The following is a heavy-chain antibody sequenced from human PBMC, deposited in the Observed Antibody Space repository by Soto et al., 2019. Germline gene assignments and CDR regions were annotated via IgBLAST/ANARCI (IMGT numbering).Heavy chain of an antibody. J-gene: IGHJ4*02. D-gene: IGHD3-22*01. Sequence: QVQLVQSGAEVKKPGSSVKVSCKASGGTFSSYAISWVRQAPGQGLEWMGGIIPIFGTANYAQKFQGRVTITADKSTGTAYMELSSLRSEDTAVYYCARGYYYDSSGSLLLLDYWGQGTLVTVSS. CDR3: ARGYYYDSSGSLLLLDY. V-gene: IGHV1-69*06. CDR1: GGTFSSYA. CDR2: IIPIFGTA.